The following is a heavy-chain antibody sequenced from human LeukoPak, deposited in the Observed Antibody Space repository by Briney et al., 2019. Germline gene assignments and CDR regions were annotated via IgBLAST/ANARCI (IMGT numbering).Heavy chain of an antibody. D-gene: IGHD3-22*01. CDR2: INHSGST. CDR3: ARENSYYDSSGYYYGSGYFDY. J-gene: IGHJ4*02. CDR1: GGSFSGYY. V-gene: IGHV4-34*01. Sequence: PSEALSLTCAVYGGSFSGYYWSWIRQPPGKGLEWIGEINHSGSTNYNPSLKSRVTISVDTSKNQFSLKLSSVTAADTAVYYCARENSYYDSSGYYYGSGYFDYRGQGTLVTVSS.